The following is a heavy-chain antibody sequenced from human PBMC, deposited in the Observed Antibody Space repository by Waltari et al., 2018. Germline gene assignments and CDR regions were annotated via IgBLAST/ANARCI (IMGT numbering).Heavy chain of an antibody. D-gene: IGHD2-15*01. J-gene: IGHJ3*02. CDR1: GGSISSHY. CDR3: ARSFVGGPYAFDI. V-gene: IGHV4-59*11. Sequence: QVQLQESGPGLVKPSETLSLTCTVSGGSISSHYWSWIRQPPGKGLEWIGYIYYSGSTNHNPSLKSRVTISVDTSKNQFSLKLSPGTAADTAVYYCARSFVGGPYAFDIWGQGTMVTVSS. CDR2: IYYSGST.